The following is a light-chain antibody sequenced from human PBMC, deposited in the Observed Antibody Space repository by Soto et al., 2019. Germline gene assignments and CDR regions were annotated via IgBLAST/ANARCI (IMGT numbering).Light chain of an antibody. J-gene: IGKJ1*01. V-gene: IGKV4-1*01. CDR2: WAS. CDR1: QSVLYSSNNRNY. CDR3: QQYYSTPWT. Sequence: DIVMTQSPDSLAVSLGERATIKCKSSQSVLYSSNNRNYLAWYQQKPGQPPKLLIYWASTRESGVPDRFSGSGSGTDFTLTINSPQAEDLATYYCQQYYSTPWTFGQGTKVDIK.